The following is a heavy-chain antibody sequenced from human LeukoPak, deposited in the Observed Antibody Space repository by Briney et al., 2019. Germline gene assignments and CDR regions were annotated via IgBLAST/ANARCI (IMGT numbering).Heavy chain of an antibody. D-gene: IGHD1-26*01. Sequence: KTGGSLRLSCAASGFTFSSYAMSWVRQAPGKGLEWVSAISGSGGSTYYADSVKGRFTISRDNSKNTLYLQMNSLRAGDTAVYYCAKDRPEELVGATTLWDYWGQGTLVTVSS. CDR1: GFTFSSYA. CDR3: AKDRPEELVGATTLWDY. J-gene: IGHJ4*02. V-gene: IGHV3-23*01. CDR2: ISGSGGST.